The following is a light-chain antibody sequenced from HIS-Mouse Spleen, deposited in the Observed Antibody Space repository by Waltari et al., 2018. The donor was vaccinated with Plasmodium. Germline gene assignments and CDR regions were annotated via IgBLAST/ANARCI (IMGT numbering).Light chain of an antibody. CDR3: YSTDSSGNHRV. Sequence: SYELTQPPSVSLSPGQTARIPCSGDALPKKSAYWYQQKSGQAPVLVIYEDSKRPSGIPERFSGSSSGTMATLTISGAQVEDEADYYCYSTDSSGNHRVFGGGTKLTVL. CDR2: EDS. V-gene: IGLV3-10*01. CDR1: ALPKKS. J-gene: IGLJ3*02.